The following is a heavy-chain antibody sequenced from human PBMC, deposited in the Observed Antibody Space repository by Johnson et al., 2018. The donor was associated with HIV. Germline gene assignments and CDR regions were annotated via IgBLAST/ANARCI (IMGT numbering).Heavy chain of an antibody. J-gene: IGHJ3*02. D-gene: IGHD6-19*01. CDR3: WKLPVAPSYGAFDI. CDR2: IKSKTDGGTT. CDR1: GFTFSNAW. V-gene: IGHV3-15*01. Sequence: VQLVESGGGLVQPGGSLRRSCVDSGFTFSNAWMSWVRQAPGKGLEWVGRIKSKTDGGTTDYAAPVKGRFTISRDDSKNTLYLQMNSHRAEDTAVYYCWKLPVAPSYGAFDIWGQGTLVTVSS.